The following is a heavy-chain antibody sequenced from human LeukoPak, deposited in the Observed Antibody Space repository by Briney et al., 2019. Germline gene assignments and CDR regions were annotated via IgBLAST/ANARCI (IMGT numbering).Heavy chain of an antibody. D-gene: IGHD1-1*01. Sequence: SETLSLTCTVSGGSISSYYWSWIRQPPGKGLEWIGYIYYSGSTSYNPSLKSRVTISVDTSKNQFSLKLSSVTAADTAVYYCARGRNWKEHFFDYWGQGTLVTASS. J-gene: IGHJ4*02. CDR3: ARGRNWKEHFFDY. CDR2: IYYSGST. V-gene: IGHV4-59*01. CDR1: GGSISSYY.